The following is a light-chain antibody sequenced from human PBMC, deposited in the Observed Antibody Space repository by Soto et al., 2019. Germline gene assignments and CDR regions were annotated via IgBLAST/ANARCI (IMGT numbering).Light chain of an antibody. J-gene: IGKJ1*01. V-gene: IGKV1-5*03. CDR1: QNTSNW. Sequence: DIQMTQSPSTLSASIGDRVTITCRASQNTSNWLAWYQQKPGKAPKLLIYKASSLEGGVPSRFSGSASGTEFTLTISSLQPDDFATYYCQHYDGFPWTFGQGTKVEIK. CDR3: QHYDGFPWT. CDR2: KAS.